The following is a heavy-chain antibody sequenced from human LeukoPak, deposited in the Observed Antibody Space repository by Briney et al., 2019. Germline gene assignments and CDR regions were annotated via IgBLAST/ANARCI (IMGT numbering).Heavy chain of an antibody. CDR3: ARDSRAMVTKWSMDV. CDR1: GGSISSSSCY. D-gene: IGHD5-18*01. J-gene: IGHJ6*03. Sequence: ETLSLTCTVSGGSISSSSCYWGWVRQAPGKGLEWVANIKQDGSEKYYVDSVKGRFTISRDNAKNSLYLQMNSLRAEDTAVYYCARDSRAMVTKWSMDVWGKGTTVTVSS. CDR2: IKQDGSEK. V-gene: IGHV3-7*01.